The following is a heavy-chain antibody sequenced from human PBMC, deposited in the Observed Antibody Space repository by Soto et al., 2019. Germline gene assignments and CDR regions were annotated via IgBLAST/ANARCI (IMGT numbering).Heavy chain of an antibody. CDR2: ISTDGSST. CDR3: ARATGSNHPFDY. Sequence: EVQLVESRGGLVQPGGSLRLSCAATGFTFSTYWMHWVRQGPGKGLVWVSRISTDGSSTTYADSVKGRFTISRDNAKNTLYLQMNSLRAEDTAVYYCARATGSNHPFDYWGQGSLVTVSS. D-gene: IGHD2-2*01. J-gene: IGHJ4*02. CDR1: GFTFSTYW. V-gene: IGHV3-74*01.